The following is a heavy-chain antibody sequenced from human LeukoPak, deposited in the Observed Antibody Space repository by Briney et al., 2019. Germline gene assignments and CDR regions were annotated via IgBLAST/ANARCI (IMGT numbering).Heavy chain of an antibody. CDR1: GFSFSNYA. CDR2: ISDSGAAT. V-gene: IGHV3-23*01. Sequence: GGSLRLSCAASGFSFSNYAMSWVRQAPGKGLEWVSSISDSGAATYYADCVKGRFTISRDNSKNTLYLQLNSLGAEDTAVYYCAKIAPWGAVTTTDGFDYWGQGTLVTVSS. CDR3: AKIAPWGAVTTTDGFDY. D-gene: IGHD4-17*01. J-gene: IGHJ4*02.